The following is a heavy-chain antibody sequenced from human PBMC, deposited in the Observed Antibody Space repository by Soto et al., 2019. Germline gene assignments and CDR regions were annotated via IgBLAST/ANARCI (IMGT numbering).Heavy chain of an antibody. J-gene: IGHJ5*02. CDR2: IIPILGIA. V-gene: IGHV1-69*02. CDR1: GGTFSSYT. CDR3: ARVGAFRIAAAEHNWFAP. D-gene: IGHD6-13*01. Sequence: ASVKVSCKASGGTFSSYTIRWVGQAPGQGLEWMGRIIPILGIANCAQKFQGRVTITADKSTSTAYMELSSLRSEDPAAYYCARVGAFRIAAAEHNWFAPWARGSLAPASS.